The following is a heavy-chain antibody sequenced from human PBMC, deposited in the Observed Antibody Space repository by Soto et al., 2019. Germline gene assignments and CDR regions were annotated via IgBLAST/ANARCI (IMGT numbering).Heavy chain of an antibody. CDR1: GDSVSSNSAA. J-gene: IGHJ5*02. V-gene: IGHV6-1*01. CDR3: ARELLEXSRKWLVTSGLHNWFDP. D-gene: IGHD6-19*01. Sequence: SQTLSLTCAISGDSVSSNSAAWNWIRQSPSRGLEWLGRTYYRSKWYNDYAVSVKSRITINPDTSKNQFSLQLNSVTPEDTAVYYCARELLEXSRKWLVTSGLHNWFDPWGQGTLVTVSS. CDR2: TYYRSKWYN.